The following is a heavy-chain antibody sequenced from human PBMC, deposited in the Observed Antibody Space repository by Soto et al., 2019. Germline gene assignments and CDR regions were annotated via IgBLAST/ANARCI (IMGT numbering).Heavy chain of an antibody. CDR3: VRTLTSYGDYLNYFDY. CDR2: IYYSGST. D-gene: IGHD4-17*01. J-gene: IGHJ4*02. Sequence: SETLSLTCTVSGGSISSGGYYWSWIRQHPGKGLEWIGYIYYSGSTYYNPSLKSRVTISVDTSKNQFSLRLSSVTAADTAVYYCVRTLTSYGDYLNYFDYWGQGILVTVSS. CDR1: GGSISSGGYY. V-gene: IGHV4-31*03.